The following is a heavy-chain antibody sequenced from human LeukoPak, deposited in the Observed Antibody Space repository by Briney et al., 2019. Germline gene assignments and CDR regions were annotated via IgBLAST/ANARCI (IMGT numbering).Heavy chain of an antibody. CDR2: ISGSGGST. CDR1: GFTFSSYA. D-gene: IGHD5-18*01. J-gene: IGHJ4*02. CDR3: ARDRLRGYSYGWFDY. V-gene: IGHV3-23*01. Sequence: PGGSLRLSCAASGFTFSSYAMSWVRQAPGKGLEWVSAISGSGGSTYYADSVKGRFTISRDNAKNSLYLQMNSLRAEDTAVYYCARDRLRGYSYGWFDYWGQGTLVTVSS.